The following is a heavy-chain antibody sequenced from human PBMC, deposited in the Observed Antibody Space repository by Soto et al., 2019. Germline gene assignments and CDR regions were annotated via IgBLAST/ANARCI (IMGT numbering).Heavy chain of an antibody. V-gene: IGHV4-4*02. CDR3: ARGQQWLVPVGWFDP. CDR1: GGSISSSNW. D-gene: IGHD6-19*01. J-gene: IGHJ5*02. CDR2: IYHSERT. Sequence: QVPLQESGPGLVKASGTLSLTCAVSGGSISSSNWWSWVRQPPGKGLEWIGEIYHSERTNYNPSLKSRVTISVDKSKNQFSLKLSSVTAADTAVYYCARGQQWLVPVGWFDPWGQGTLVTVSS.